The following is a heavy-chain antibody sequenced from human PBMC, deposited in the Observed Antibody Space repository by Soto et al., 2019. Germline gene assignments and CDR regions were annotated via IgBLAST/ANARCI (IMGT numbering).Heavy chain of an antibody. CDR2: ITDTGGDT. J-gene: IGHJ4*02. Sequence: EVQLLESGGDLVQPGGSLRRSCVASGIPFGSRAMSWVRQAPGEGLAGVSIITDTGGDTKYADSVRGRFTISRDNSKNTLYLQMSSLRVEDSAVYYCARGSTDAYPGSRIFDFWGRGTLVTVSA. V-gene: IGHV3-23*01. D-gene: IGHD3-10*01. CDR1: GIPFGSRA. CDR3: ARGSTDAYPGSRIFDF.